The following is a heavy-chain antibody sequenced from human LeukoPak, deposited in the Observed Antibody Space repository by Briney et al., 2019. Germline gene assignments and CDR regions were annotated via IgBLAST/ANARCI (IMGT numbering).Heavy chain of an antibody. CDR2: INHSGST. V-gene: IGHV4-34*01. CDR1: GGSFSGYY. CDR3: ARGQGTVTAH. J-gene: IGHJ4*02. Sequence: PSETLSLTCAVYGGSFSGYYWSWIRQPPGKGLEWIGEINHSGSTNYNPSLKSRVTISVDTSKNQFSLKLSSVTAADTAVYYCARGQGTVTAHWGQGTLVTVSS. D-gene: IGHD2-21*02.